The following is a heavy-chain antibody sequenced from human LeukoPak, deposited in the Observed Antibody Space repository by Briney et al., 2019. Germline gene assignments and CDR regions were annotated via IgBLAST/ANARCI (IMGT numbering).Heavy chain of an antibody. CDR1: GFTFDDSA. CDR2: ISGDGGSA. CDR3: AKDLSRGDSVMDY. V-gene: IGHV3-43*02. D-gene: IGHD4-17*01. Sequence: PGGSLRLSCAASGFTFDDSAMHWVRQAPGKGLEWVTLISGDGGSAYYADSVKGRFTISRDNSKNSLYLQMNSLRTEDTALYYCAKDLSRGDSVMDYWGQGTLVTVSS. J-gene: IGHJ4*02.